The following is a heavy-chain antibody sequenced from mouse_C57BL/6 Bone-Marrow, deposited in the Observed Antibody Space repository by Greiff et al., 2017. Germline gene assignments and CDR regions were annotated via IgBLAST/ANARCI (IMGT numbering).Heavy chain of an antibody. CDR1: GYAFSSSW. Sequence: QVQLQQSGPELVKPGASVKISCKASGYAFSSSWMNWVKQRPGQGLEWIGRIYPGDGDTNYNGKFKGTATLTADKSSSTAYMQLSSLTSEDSAVYFCARSGGIPCAYWGQGTLVTVSA. V-gene: IGHV1-82*01. D-gene: IGHD3-1*01. CDR2: IYPGDGDT. CDR3: ARSGGIPCAY. J-gene: IGHJ3*01.